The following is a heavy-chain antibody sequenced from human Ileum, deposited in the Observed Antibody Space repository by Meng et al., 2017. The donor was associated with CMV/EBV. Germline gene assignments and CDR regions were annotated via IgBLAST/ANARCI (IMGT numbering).Heavy chain of an antibody. V-gene: IGHV4-39*07. J-gene: IGHJ5*02. CDR3: ARDHTTMINDAGLGYFRLDP. CDR1: GDSINCYGNRY. Sequence: SETLSLTCTVSGDSINCYGNRYWGWIRQPPGGGLERIGNIFNSGRTSYNSSLKSRVTISIDTSKNQFSLKLRSVTAADTAVYYCARDHTTMINDAGLGYFRLDPWGQGARVTVSS. D-gene: IGHD3-22*01. CDR2: IFNSGRT.